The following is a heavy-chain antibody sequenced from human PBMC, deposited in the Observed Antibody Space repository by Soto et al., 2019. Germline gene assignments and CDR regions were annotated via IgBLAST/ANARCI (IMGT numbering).Heavy chain of an antibody. CDR2: ISYDGRST. CDR1: GFTFSTYA. Sequence: QVQLVDSGGGVVQPGRSLRLSCAASGFTFSTYAMHWVRQAPGKGLEWVAFISYDGRSTYSADSVRGRFTIARDNSKNTLYLQMHSLWPEDTAGYYCVREGIDGGSWGFFDYWGQGTLVTVAS. CDR3: VREGIDGGSWGFFDY. J-gene: IGHJ4*02. V-gene: IGHV3-30*04. D-gene: IGHD6-13*01.